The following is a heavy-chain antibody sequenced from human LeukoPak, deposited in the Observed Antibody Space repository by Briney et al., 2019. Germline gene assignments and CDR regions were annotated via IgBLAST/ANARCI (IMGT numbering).Heavy chain of an antibody. D-gene: IGHD3-22*01. J-gene: IGHJ4*02. CDR3: ARSRIDYDRSGFDY. Sequence: PGGSLRLSCAASGFTFSDHYMDWVRQAPGKGLEWVGRIRNKANSYSTEYAASVKGRFIISRDDSKNSLYLQMISLKTEDTAVYYCARSRIDYDRSGFDYWGQGTLVTVSS. CDR1: GFTFSDHY. CDR2: IRNKANSYST. V-gene: IGHV3-72*01.